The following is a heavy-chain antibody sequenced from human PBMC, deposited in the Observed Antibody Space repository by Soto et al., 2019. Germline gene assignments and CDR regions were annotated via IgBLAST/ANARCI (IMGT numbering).Heavy chain of an antibody. CDR2: ISSSSSTI. J-gene: IGHJ6*02. CDR3: ARSLYSCSSNIYYYYYGMDV. Sequence: GGSLRLSCAVSGFTFSSFTMTWVRQAPGKGLEWVSYISSSSSTIYYADSVKGRFTISRDNAKNSLYLQMNSLRDEDTAVYYCARSLYSCSSNIYYYYYGMDVWGQGTTVTVSS. D-gene: IGHD6-6*01. V-gene: IGHV3-48*02. CDR1: GFTFSSFT.